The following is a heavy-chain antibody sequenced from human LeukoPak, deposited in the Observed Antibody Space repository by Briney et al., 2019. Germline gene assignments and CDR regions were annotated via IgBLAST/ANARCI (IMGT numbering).Heavy chain of an antibody. V-gene: IGHV1-2*02. Sequence: GASVTVSCKASGYSFTDHYLHWLRQAPGQGVEWMAWIHPKTGVTNYAERFQGRLSLTRDTSISTLYMELNSLTSDDTAVYYCARDHNWGPDYWGQGTLVSVSS. CDR2: IHPKTGVT. CDR1: GYSFTDHY. D-gene: IGHD7-27*01. CDR3: ARDHNWGPDY. J-gene: IGHJ4*02.